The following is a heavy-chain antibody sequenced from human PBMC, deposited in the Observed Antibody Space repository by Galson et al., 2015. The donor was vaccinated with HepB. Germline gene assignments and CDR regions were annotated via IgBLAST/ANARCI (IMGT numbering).Heavy chain of an antibody. V-gene: IGHV4-34*01. Sequence: GSFSGYYWSWIRQPPGKGLEWIGEINHSGSTNYNPSLKSRVTISVDTSKNQFSLKLSSVTAADTAVYYCARRPLIVVVPAAKGWFDPWGQGTLVTVSS. CDR2: INHSGST. D-gene: IGHD2-2*01. CDR1: GSFSGYY. J-gene: IGHJ5*02. CDR3: ARRPLIVVVPAAKGWFDP.